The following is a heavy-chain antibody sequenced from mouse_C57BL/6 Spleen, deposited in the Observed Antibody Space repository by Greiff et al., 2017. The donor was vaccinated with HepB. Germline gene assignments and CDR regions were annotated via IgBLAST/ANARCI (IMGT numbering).Heavy chain of an antibody. CDR1: GYTFTDYE. V-gene: IGHV1-15*01. D-gene: IGHD1-1*01. J-gene: IGHJ4*01. CDR2: IDPETGGT. CDR3: TRRPTVVADAMDY. Sequence: VQLQQSGAELVRPGASVTLSCKASGYTFTDYEMHWVKQTPVHGLEWIGAIDPETGGTAYNQKFKGKAILTADKSSSTAYMELRSLTSEDSAVYYCTRRPTVVADAMDYWGQGTSVTVSS.